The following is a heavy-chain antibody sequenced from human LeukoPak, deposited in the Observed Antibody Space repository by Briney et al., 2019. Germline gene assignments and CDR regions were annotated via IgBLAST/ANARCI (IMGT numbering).Heavy chain of an antibody. CDR2: IRSKAYGGTT. V-gene: IGHV3-49*04. J-gene: IGHJ4*02. Sequence: GGSLRLSCTASGFTFGDYAMSWVRQAPGKGLEWGGFIRSKAYGGTTEYAASVKGRFTISRDDSKSIAYLQMNSLRTEDTAVYYCTRDQLVRGVIYFDYWGQGTLVTVSS. CDR3: TRDQLVRGVIYFDY. CDR1: GFTFGDYA. D-gene: IGHD3-10*01.